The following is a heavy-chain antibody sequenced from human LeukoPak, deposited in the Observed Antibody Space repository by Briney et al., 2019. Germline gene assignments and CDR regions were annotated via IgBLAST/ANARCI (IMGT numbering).Heavy chain of an antibody. CDR2: IYYSGST. CDR1: GGSISSHY. V-gene: IGHV4-59*11. J-gene: IGHJ6*03. D-gene: IGHD6-6*01. Sequence: ASETLSLTCTVSGGSISSHYWSWIRQPPGKGLEWIGYIYYSGSTNYNPSLKSRVTISVDTSKNQFSLKLSSVTAADTAVYYCARVGQLGNYYYYMDVWGKGTTVTVSS. CDR3: ARVGQLGNYYYYMDV.